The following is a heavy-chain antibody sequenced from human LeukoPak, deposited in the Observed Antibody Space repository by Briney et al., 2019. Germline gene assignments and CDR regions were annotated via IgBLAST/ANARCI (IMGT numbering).Heavy chain of an antibody. CDR2: FDPEDGET. CDR1: GYTLTELS. CDR3: ATDPPPTATVVGYYYGMDV. D-gene: IGHD4-23*01. J-gene: IGHJ6*02. V-gene: IGHV1-24*01. Sequence: ASVKVSCKVSGYTLTELSMHWVRQAPGKGLEWMGGFDPEDGETIYAQKFQGRVTMTEDTSTDTAYMELSSLRSEDTAVYYCATDPPPTATVVGYYYGMDVWGQGTTVTVSS.